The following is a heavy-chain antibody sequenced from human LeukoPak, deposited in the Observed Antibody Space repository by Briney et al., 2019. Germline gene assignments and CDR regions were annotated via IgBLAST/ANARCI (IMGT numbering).Heavy chain of an antibody. J-gene: IGHJ4*02. Sequence: SETLSLTCTVSGGSISSSSYYWGWIRQPPGKGLEWIGSMYYSGSTFYNPSLQSRVTISVDTSKNQFSLNLSSVTTADTAVYYCAREGGPYRPLDYSGQGTLVTVSS. V-gene: IGHV4-39*02. CDR1: GGSISSSSYY. CDR2: MYYSGST. CDR3: AREGGPYRPLDY.